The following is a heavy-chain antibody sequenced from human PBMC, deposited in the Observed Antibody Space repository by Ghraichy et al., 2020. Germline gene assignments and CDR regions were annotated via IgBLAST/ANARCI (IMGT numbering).Heavy chain of an antibody. CDR3: ARGIPFALDY. V-gene: IGHV3-53*01. D-gene: IGHD2-21*01. Sequence: GGSLRLSCAASGFTVSSNYMNWVRQAPGKGLEWVSIIYSDGTTYYTDSVKGRFTISRDHSKNTLNLQMNSLRAEDTAVYYCARGIPFALDYWGQGTLVTVSS. CDR1: GFTVSSNY. CDR2: IYSDGTT. J-gene: IGHJ4*02.